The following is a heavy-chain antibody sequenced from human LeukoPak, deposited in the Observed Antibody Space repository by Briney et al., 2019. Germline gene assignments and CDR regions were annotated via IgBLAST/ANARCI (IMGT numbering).Heavy chain of an antibody. CDR1: GFTFSSYG. Sequence: GGSLRLSCAASGFTFSSYGMHWVRQAPGKGLEWVAVISYDGSNKYYADSVKGRFTVSRDNSKNTLYLQMSGLRAEDTAVYYCAKDRSDSNTWYAGSHWGQGTLVTVSS. CDR2: ISYDGSNK. CDR3: AKDRSDSNTWYAGSH. V-gene: IGHV3-30*18. J-gene: IGHJ4*02. D-gene: IGHD6-13*01.